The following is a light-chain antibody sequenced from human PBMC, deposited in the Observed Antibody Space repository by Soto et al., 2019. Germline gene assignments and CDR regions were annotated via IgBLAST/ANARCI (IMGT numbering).Light chain of an antibody. Sequence: IVLTQSPATLSLSPGERATLSCSASQSISNSLAWYQQKSVQAPRLLIYDASNRATDIPARFSGSGSGADFTLTLSSLEPEDFAVYYCKKRSDWPRTFGQGTKVDIK. V-gene: IGKV3-11*01. CDR3: KKRSDWPRT. CDR2: DAS. CDR1: QSISNS. J-gene: IGKJ1*01.